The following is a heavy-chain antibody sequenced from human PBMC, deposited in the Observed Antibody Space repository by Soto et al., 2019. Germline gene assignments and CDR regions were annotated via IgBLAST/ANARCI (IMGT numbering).Heavy chain of an antibody. CDR3: ARQDWGSPDY. CDR1: GGSITRTGSISSSNYC. D-gene: IGHD3-16*01. Sequence: QLQLQESGPGLVKPSETLSLTCTVSGGSITRTGSISSSNYCWGWIRQPPGKGLEWIGSIFYSGSTYYNSSLKSRVTISVDTSKNHFSLRLTSVTAADTAVYYCARQDWGSPDYWGQGTLVTVSS. CDR2: IFYSGST. V-gene: IGHV4-39*01. J-gene: IGHJ4*02.